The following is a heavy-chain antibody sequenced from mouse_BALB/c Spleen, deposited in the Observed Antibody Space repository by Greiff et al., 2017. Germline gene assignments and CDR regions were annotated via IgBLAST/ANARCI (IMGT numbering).Heavy chain of an antibody. J-gene: IGHJ4*01. CDR2: ISNLAYSI. Sequence: EVKLVESGGGLVQPGGSRKLSCAASGFTFSDYGMAWVRQAPGKGPEWVAFISNLAYSIYYADTVTGRFTISRENAKNTLYLEMSSLRSEDTAMYYCARGYGNYDAMDDWGQGTSVTVSS. D-gene: IGHD2-1*01. V-gene: IGHV5-15*02. CDR1: GFTFSDYG. CDR3: ARGYGNYDAMDD.